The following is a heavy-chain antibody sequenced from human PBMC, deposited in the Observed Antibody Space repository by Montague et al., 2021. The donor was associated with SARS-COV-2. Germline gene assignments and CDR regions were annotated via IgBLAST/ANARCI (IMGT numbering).Heavy chain of an antibody. D-gene: IGHD1-26*01. CDR1: GGSIRSYY. V-gene: IGHV4-59*03. CDR2: IYYDGST. CDR3: ARYGSYFEH. J-gene: IGHJ4*02. Sequence: SETLSLTCTVSGGSIRSYYWSWIRQPPRKGLEWIGYIYYDGSTNYNPSLKSGVTMSVDSSKNQFSLRLSSVTAADTAVYYCARYGSYFEHWGQGTLVTVSS.